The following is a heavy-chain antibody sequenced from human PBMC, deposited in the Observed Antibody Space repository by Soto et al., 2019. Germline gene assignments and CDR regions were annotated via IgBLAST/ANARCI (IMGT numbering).Heavy chain of an antibody. CDR3: ARLLDDYGDYDGSHHWYFDL. V-gene: IGHV4-39*01. D-gene: IGHD4-17*01. CDR1: GGSISSSSYY. J-gene: IGHJ2*01. CDR2: IYYSGST. Sequence: QLQLQESGPGLVKPSETLSLTCTVSGGSISSSSYYWGWIRQPPGKGLEWIGSIYYSGSTYYNPSLKSRVTISVDTSKNQFSLKLSSVTAADTAVYYCARLLDDYGDYDGSHHWYFDLWGRGTLVTVSS.